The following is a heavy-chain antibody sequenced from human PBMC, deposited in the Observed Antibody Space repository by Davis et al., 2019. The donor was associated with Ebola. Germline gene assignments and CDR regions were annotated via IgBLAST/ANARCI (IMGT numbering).Heavy chain of an antibody. V-gene: IGHV3-30-3*01. D-gene: IGHD6-13*01. CDR2: ISYDGSNK. J-gene: IGHJ4*02. Sequence: PGGSLRLSCAASGFTFSSYAMSWVRQAPGKGLEWVAVISYDGSNKYYADSVKGRFTISRDNSKNTLYLQMNSLRAEDTAVYYCASKGIAAAGVFDYWGQGTLVTVSS. CDR3: ASKGIAAAGVFDY. CDR1: GFTFSSYA.